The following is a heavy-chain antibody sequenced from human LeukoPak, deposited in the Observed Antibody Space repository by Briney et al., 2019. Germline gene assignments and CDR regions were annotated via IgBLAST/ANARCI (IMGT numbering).Heavy chain of an antibody. CDR2: ISTGTYI. J-gene: IGHJ4*02. V-gene: IGHV3-48*03. Sequence: PGGSLRLSCVAAGFTFSRFEMNWVRQAPGKGLEWISHISTGTYIAYTDSVKGRFTISRDNAKNSLYLQMNSLRAEDTAVYYCARSHIVVVPAANAVDYWGQGTLVTVSS. CDR3: ARSHIVVVPAANAVDY. CDR1: GFTFSRFE. D-gene: IGHD2-2*01.